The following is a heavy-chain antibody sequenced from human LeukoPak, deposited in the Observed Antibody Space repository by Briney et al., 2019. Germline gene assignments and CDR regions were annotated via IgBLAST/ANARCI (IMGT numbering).Heavy chain of an antibody. CDR3: ARGGDIVLVPAAMDY. Sequence: ASVKVSCKASGYTFTGYYMHWVRQAPGQGLEWMGWINPNSGGTNYAQKFQGRVTMTRDTSISTAYMELSRLRSDDTAVYYCARGGDIVLVPAAMDYWGQGTLVTVSS. CDR1: GYTFTGYY. CDR2: INPNSGGT. D-gene: IGHD2-2*01. V-gene: IGHV1-2*02. J-gene: IGHJ4*02.